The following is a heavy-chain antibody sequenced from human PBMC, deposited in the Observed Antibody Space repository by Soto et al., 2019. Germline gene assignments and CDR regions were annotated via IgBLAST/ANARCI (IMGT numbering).Heavy chain of an antibody. CDR2: ISGSGSST. CDR1: GFTFNSYA. CDR3: AKARLLGFCTNGVCHLDY. Sequence: EVQLLESGGGLVQPGGSLRLSCAASGFTFNSYAMTWVRQAPGKGLEWVSAISGSGSSTYYADSVKGRFTICRDSSKNTLYLQMDSLRAEDTAVYYCAKARLLGFCTNGVCHLDYWGQGTLVTVSS. J-gene: IGHJ4*02. V-gene: IGHV3-23*01. D-gene: IGHD2-8*01.